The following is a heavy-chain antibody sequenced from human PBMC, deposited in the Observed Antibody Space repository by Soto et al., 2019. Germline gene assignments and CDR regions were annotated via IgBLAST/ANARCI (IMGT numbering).Heavy chain of an antibody. CDR1: GFTFSSYG. V-gene: IGHV3-33*01. Sequence: GGSLRLSCAASGFTFSSYGMHWVRQAPGKGLEWVAVIWYDGSNKYYADSVKGRFTISRDNSKNTLYLQMNSLRAEDTAVYYCARERIEYYYDSSGYSLDYWGQGTLVTVSS. CDR2: IWYDGSNK. CDR3: ARERIEYYYDSSGYSLDY. D-gene: IGHD3-22*01. J-gene: IGHJ4*02.